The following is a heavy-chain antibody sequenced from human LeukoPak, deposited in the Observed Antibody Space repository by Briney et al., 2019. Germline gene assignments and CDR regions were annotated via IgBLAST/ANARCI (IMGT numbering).Heavy chain of an antibody. J-gene: IGHJ3*02. CDR2: XIPIFGTA. D-gene: IGHD5-18*01. Sequence: QAPGQGXEXMGGXIPIFGTANYAQKFQGRVTITADESTSTAYMELSSLRSEDTAVYYCARGDTAMTIDAFDIWGQGTMVTVSS. V-gene: IGHV1-69*01. CDR3: ARGDTAMTIDAFDI.